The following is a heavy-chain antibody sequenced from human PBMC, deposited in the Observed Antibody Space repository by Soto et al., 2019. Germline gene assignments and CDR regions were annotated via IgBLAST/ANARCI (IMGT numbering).Heavy chain of an antibody. J-gene: IGHJ4*02. Sequence: GGSLRLSFAASGFTFSSYGMHWVRQAPGKGLEWVAVISYDGSNKYYADSVKGRFTISRDNSKNTLYLQMNSLRAEETAVYYCAKDQADIVVVVAATTFAGAFDYWGQGTLVTVSS. CDR1: GFTFSSYG. V-gene: IGHV3-30*18. CDR2: ISYDGSNK. D-gene: IGHD2-15*01. CDR3: AKDQADIVVVVAATTFAGAFDY.